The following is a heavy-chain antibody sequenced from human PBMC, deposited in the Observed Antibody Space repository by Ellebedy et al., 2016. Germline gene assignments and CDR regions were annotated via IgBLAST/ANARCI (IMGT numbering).Heavy chain of an antibody. CDR1: GFTVSTNY. V-gene: IGHV3-53*01. Sequence: GESLKISCAASGFTVSTNYMTWVRQAPGKGLEWVSAIFSDGNTYYADSVKGRFTISRDNSKHTLYLQMNSLRAEDTAVYYCARGVGSGWFDPWGQGTLVTVSS. CDR2: IFSDGNT. J-gene: IGHJ5*02. CDR3: ARGVGSGWFDP. D-gene: IGHD2-15*01.